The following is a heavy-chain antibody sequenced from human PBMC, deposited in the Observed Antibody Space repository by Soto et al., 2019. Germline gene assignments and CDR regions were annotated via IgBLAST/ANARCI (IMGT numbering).Heavy chain of an antibody. CDR1: GFTFSSYA. J-gene: IGHJ4*02. V-gene: IGHV3-23*01. D-gene: IGHD3-22*01. CDR3: AKDRAIVVAAISSGPY. CDR2: ISGSGGST. Sequence: SLRLSCAASGFTFSSYAMSWVRQAPGKGLEWVSAISGSGGSTYYADSVKGRFTISRDNSKNTLYLQMNSLRAEDAAVYYCAKDRAIVVAAISSGPYWGQGTLVTVSS.